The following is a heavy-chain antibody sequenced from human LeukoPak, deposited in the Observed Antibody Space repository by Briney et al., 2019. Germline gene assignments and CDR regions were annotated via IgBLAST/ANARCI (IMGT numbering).Heavy chain of an antibody. Sequence: ASVKVSCKAAGYTFTGYYMHWVRQAPGQGLEWMGWINPNSGGTKYAQKFQGRVTMTRETSISTAYMELSRLRSDDTAVYYCARGELTGYPDNWGQGTLVTVSS. V-gene: IGHV1-2*02. J-gene: IGHJ4*02. D-gene: IGHD3-9*01. CDR2: INPNSGGT. CDR1: GYTFTGYY. CDR3: ARGELTGYPDN.